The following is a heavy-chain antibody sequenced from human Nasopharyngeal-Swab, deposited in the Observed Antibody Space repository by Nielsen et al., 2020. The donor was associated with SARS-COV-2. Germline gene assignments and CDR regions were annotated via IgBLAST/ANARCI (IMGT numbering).Heavy chain of an antibody. CDR2: FYHSGST. Sequence: LRLSCAVSGGSISSGGYSWSWIRQPPGKGLEWIGYFYHSGSTYYNPSLKSRVTISVDRSKNQFSLKLSSVTAADAAVYYCARQIGYCSGGSCYDYMDVWGKGTTVTVSS. D-gene: IGHD2-15*01. CDR3: ARQIGYCSGGSCYDYMDV. V-gene: IGHV4-30-2*01. CDR1: GGSISSGGYS. J-gene: IGHJ6*03.